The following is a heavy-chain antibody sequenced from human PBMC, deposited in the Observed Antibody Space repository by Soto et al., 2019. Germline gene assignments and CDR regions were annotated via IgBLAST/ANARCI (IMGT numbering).Heavy chain of an antibody. CDR1: GGSISSYY. D-gene: IGHD3-3*01. J-gene: IGHJ4*02. Sequence: SETLSVTCTVSGGSISSYYLSWIRQPPGKGLEWIGYIYYSGSTNYNPSLKSRVTISVDTSKNQFSLKLSSVTAADTAVYYCARDQYDGFDYWGQGTLVTVSS. CDR2: IYYSGST. CDR3: ARDQYDGFDY. V-gene: IGHV4-59*01.